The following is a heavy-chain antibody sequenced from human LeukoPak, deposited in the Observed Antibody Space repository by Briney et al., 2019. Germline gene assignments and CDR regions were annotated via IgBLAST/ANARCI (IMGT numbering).Heavy chain of an antibody. J-gene: IGHJ3*02. CDR2: INWDDGGI. Sequence: GGSLRLSCAASGFTFGDYAMHWVRQAPGKGLEWVSGINWDDGGIVYAQSVRGRFTISRDNAKNSLYLQMNSLRAEDAAVYYCAREITRPFDIWGQGTMVTVSS. V-gene: IGHV3-9*01. CDR3: AREITRPFDI. CDR1: GFTFGDYA. D-gene: IGHD1-14*01.